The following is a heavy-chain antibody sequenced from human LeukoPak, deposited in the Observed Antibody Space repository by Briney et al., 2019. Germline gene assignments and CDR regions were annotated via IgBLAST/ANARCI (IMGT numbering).Heavy chain of an antibody. CDR3: ARRSHQLQSDY. J-gene: IGHJ4*02. CDR2: INPSDGST. D-gene: IGHD2-2*01. CDR1: GYTFTTYY. V-gene: IGHV1-46*01. Sequence: ASVKVSCKASGYTFTTYYMHWVRQAPGQGLEWMGIINPSDGSTTYPQKFQGRVTMTRDTSTSTIYVELSSLRSEDTAVYYCARRSHQLQSDYWGQGTLVTVSS.